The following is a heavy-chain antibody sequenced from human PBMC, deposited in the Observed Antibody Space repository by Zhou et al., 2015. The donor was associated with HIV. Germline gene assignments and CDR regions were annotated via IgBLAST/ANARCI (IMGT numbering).Heavy chain of an antibody. Sequence: QVQLVQSGAEVKKPGASVKVSCKASGYTFTGYYMHWVRQAPGQGLEWMGRINPNSGGTNYAQKFQGRVTMTRDTSISTAYMELSRLRSDDTAVYYCARVPLLTGYCSGGSCYTPWGQGTLVTVSS. D-gene: IGHD2-15*01. CDR3: ARVPLLTGYCSGGSCYTP. CDR1: GYTFTGYY. J-gene: IGHJ5*02. V-gene: IGHV1-2*06. CDR2: INPNSGGT.